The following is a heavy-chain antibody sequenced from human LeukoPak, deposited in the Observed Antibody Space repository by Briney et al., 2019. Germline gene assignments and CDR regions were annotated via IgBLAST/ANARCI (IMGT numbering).Heavy chain of an antibody. D-gene: IGHD4-17*01. J-gene: IGHJ4*02. CDR1: GFTFSSYW. V-gene: IGHV3-7*01. CDR3: ARDGRWGDYAISYFDY. CDR2: IKQDGSEK. Sequence: GGSLRLSCAASGFTFSSYWMSWVRQAPGKGLEWVANIKQDGSEKYYVDSVKGRFTISRDNANNSLYLQMNSLRAEDTAVYYCARDGRWGDYAISYFDYWGQGTLVTVSS.